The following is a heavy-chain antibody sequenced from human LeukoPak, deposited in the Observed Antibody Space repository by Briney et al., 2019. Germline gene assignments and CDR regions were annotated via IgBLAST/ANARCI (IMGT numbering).Heavy chain of an antibody. Sequence: GGSLRLSCAASGFSFSSHWVHWVRQAPGKGLVWVSRISDDGSYTSNVDSVKGRFTISRDNVNNMLYLHMNSLRAEDTAVYYCASPNWNYAFDIWGQGTMVTVSS. CDR2: ISDDGSYT. V-gene: IGHV3-74*01. D-gene: IGHD1-7*01. CDR1: GFSFSSHW. CDR3: ASPNWNYAFDI. J-gene: IGHJ3*02.